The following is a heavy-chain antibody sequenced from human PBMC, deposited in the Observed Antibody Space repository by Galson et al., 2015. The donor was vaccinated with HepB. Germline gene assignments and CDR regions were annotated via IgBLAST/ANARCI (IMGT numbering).Heavy chain of an antibody. Sequence: ETLSLTCTVSGGSISSYYWSWIRQPPGKGLEWIGYIYYSGSTNYNPSLKSRVTISVDTSKNQFSLKLSSVTAADTAVYHCARVVTIFGVVPRVPYGMDVWGQGTTVTVSS. V-gene: IGHV4-59*01. J-gene: IGHJ6*02. D-gene: IGHD3-3*01. CDR3: ARVVTIFGVVPRVPYGMDV. CDR2: IYYSGST. CDR1: GGSISSYY.